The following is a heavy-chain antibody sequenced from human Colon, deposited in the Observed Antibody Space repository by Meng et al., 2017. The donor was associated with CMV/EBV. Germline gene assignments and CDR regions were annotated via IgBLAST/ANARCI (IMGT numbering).Heavy chain of an antibody. Sequence: ESLKISCAASGFTFSSYSMNWVRQAPGKGLEWIGSIHHSGKSYYNPSLKSRVTISVDTSKNPLSLKLSSVTAADTAVYYCARIPHSVLGVVIILYHLDYWGQGTLVTVSS. CDR2: IHHSGKS. CDR1: GFTFSSYS. CDR3: ARIPHSVLGVVIILYHLDY. J-gene: IGHJ4*02. V-gene: IGHV4-38-2*01. D-gene: IGHD3-3*01.